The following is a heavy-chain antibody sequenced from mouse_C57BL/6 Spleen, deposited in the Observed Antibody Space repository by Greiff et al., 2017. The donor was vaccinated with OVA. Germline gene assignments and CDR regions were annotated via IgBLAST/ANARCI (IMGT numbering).Heavy chain of an antibody. D-gene: IGHD2-4*01. CDR3: ARDGYDYDDRLAY. J-gene: IGHJ3*01. CDR2: IDPSDSET. Sequence: QVQLQQPGAELVRPGSSVKLSCKASGYTFTSYWMHWVKQRPIQGLEWIGNIDPSDSETHYNQKFKDKATLTVDKSSSTAYMQLSSLTSEDSAVYYCARDGYDYDDRLAYWGQGTLVTVSA. V-gene: IGHV1-52*01. CDR1: GYTFTSYW.